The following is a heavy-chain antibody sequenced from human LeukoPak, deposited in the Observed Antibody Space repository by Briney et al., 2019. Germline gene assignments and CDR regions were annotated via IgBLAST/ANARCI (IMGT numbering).Heavy chain of an antibody. V-gene: IGHV4-59*01. J-gene: IGHJ2*01. D-gene: IGHD3-22*01. CDR2: IYYSGST. Sequence: SSETLSLTCTVSGGSISSYYWSWIRQPPGKGLEWIGYIYYSGSTNYNPSLKSRVTISVDTSKNQFSLKLSSVTAADTAWIYGARGGGGYYFRLVVWYFDLWGRGTLVTVSS. CDR1: GGSISSYY. CDR3: ARGGGGYYFRLVVWYFDL.